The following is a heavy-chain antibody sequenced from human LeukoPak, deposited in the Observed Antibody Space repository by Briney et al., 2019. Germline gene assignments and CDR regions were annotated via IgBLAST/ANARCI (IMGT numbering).Heavy chain of an antibody. CDR1: GFTFSTYW. CDR3: ARDVGGSLDY. Sequence: GGSLRLSCAAPGFTFSTYWMAWVRQAPGKGLEWVANIKGDGSARHQADSVKGRFTISRDNAQSAVYLQMSSLRGEDTAVYYCARDVGGSLDYWGQGTLVTVSS. J-gene: IGHJ4*02. CDR2: IKGDGSAR. V-gene: IGHV3-7*01. D-gene: IGHD1-26*01.